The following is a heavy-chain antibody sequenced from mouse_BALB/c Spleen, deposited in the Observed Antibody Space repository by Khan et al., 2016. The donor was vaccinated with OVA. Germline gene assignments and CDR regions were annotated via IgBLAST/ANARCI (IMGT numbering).Heavy chain of an antibody. D-gene: IGHD2-1*01. Sequence: QVQLQQSGAELVRPGVSVKMSCKASGYTFTDFAMHWVKQSHAKSLEWIGVISTYYGNATNNQTFKGKATMTVDESSSTAYMVLAILTADDAVIYYCESGSGNYGLAYWGQGTLVTVSA. CDR2: ISTYYGNA. J-gene: IGHJ3*01. V-gene: IGHV1S137*01. CDR3: ESGSGNYGLAY. CDR1: GYTFTDFA.